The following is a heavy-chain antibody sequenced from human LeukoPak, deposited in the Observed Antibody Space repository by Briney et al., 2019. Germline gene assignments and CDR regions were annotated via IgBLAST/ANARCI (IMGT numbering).Heavy chain of an antibody. CDR1: GYIFTTYW. Sequence: GESLQISCKGSGYIFTTYWIGWVRQLPGKGLEGMGIIYPGDSDTRYSPSFQGQVTISVDKSISTAYLQWRSLKASDTAMYYCARRRSIAVTGDNWFDPWGQGTLVSVSS. CDR3: ARRRSIAVTGDNWFDP. V-gene: IGHV5-51*01. D-gene: IGHD6-19*01. J-gene: IGHJ5*02. CDR2: IYPGDSDT.